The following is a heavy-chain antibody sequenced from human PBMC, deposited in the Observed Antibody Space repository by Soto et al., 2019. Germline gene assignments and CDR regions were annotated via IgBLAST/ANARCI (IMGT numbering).Heavy chain of an antibody. Sequence: GGSLRLSCAAFGFTFSSYAMSWVRQAPGKGLEWVSAISGSGGSTYYADSVKGRFTISRDNSKNTLYLQMNSLRAEDTAVYYCAKRPRYFDWLLGFDYWGQGTLVTVSS. CDR1: GFTFSSYA. V-gene: IGHV3-23*01. D-gene: IGHD3-9*01. CDR3: AKRPRYFDWLLGFDY. CDR2: ISGSGGST. J-gene: IGHJ4*02.